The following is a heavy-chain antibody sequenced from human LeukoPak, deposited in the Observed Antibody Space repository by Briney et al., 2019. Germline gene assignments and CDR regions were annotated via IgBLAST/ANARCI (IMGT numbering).Heavy chain of an antibody. V-gene: IGHV1-18*01. J-gene: IGHJ5*02. D-gene: IGHD4-17*01. CDR3: ARDVDYGDYGWFDP. Sequence: ASVKVSCKASGYTFTSYGISWVRQAPGQGLEWMGWISAYNGNTNYAQKLQGRVTMTTDTSASTAYMELRSLRSDDTAVYYCARDVDYGDYGWFDPWGQGTLVTVSS. CDR2: ISAYNGNT. CDR1: GYTFTSYG.